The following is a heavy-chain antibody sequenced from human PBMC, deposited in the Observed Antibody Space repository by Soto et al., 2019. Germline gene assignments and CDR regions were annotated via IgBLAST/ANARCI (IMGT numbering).Heavy chain of an antibody. CDR1: GCSISSSSYY. CDR3: ARTDGEQQLDTYYYYYYMDV. J-gene: IGHJ6*03. CDR2: IYYSGST. D-gene: IGHD6-13*01. Sequence: SETLSLTCTVSGCSISSSSYYWGWIRQPPGKGLEWIGSIYYSGSTYYNPSLKSRVTISVDTSKNQFSLKLSSVTAADTAVYYCARTDGEQQLDTYYYYYYMDVWGKGTTVTVSS. V-gene: IGHV4-39*01.